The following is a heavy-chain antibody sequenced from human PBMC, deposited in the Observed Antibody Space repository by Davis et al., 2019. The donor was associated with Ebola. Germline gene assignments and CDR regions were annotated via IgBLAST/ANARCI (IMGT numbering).Heavy chain of an antibody. CDR3: ARGGYDYVWAGFDY. V-gene: IGHV3-23*01. D-gene: IGHD3-16*01. Sequence: PGGSLRLSCAASGFTFSSYAMSWVRQAPGKGLEWVSAISGSGGSTYYADSVKGRFTISRDNSKNTLYLQMNSLRAEDTAVYYCARGGYDYVWAGFDYWGQGTLVTVSS. CDR1: GFTFSSYA. J-gene: IGHJ4*02. CDR2: ISGSGGST.